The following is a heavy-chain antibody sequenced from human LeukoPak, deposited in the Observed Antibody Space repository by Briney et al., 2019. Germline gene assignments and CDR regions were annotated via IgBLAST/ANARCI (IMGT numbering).Heavy chain of an antibody. J-gene: IGHJ6*03. CDR1: GYSISSGYY. D-gene: IGHD1-26*01. CDR2: IYHSGST. Sequence: SETLSLTCTVSGYSISSGYYWGWIRQPPGKGLEWIGSIYHSGSTYYNPSLKSRVTISVDQSKNQFALKLSSVTAADTAVYYCAREGGSGSYYPYYYYYMDVWGKGTTVTVSS. V-gene: IGHV4-38-2*02. CDR3: AREGGSGSYYPYYYYYMDV.